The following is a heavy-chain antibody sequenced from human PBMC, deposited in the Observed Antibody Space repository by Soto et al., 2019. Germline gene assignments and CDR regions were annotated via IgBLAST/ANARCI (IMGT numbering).Heavy chain of an antibody. CDR2: IYYSGST. CDR1: GGSFSGYY. V-gene: IGHV4-59*01. CDR3: AREGLYYYDSSGYYGYFDY. D-gene: IGHD3-22*01. Sequence: PSETLSLTCAVYGGSFSGYYWSWIRQPPGKGLEWIGYIYYSGSTNYNPSLKSRVTISVDTSKNQFSLKLSSVTAADTAVYYCAREGLYYYDSSGYYGYFDYWGQGTLVTVSS. J-gene: IGHJ4*02.